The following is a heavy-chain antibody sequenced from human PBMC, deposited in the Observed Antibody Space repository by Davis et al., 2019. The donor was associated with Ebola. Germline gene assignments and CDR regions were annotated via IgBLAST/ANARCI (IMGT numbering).Heavy chain of an antibody. CDR3: ARTSIVGTTTTASDI. J-gene: IGHJ3*02. CDR2: INAGNGNT. CDR1: GYTFTSYA. Sequence: AASVKVSCKASGYTFTSYAMHWVRQAPGQRLEWMGWINAGNGNTNYAQKVQGRVTMTTDTSTGTAYLDLRSLRSDDTAWYFCARTSIVGTTTTASDIWGQGTLVTVSS. D-gene: IGHD1-26*01. V-gene: IGHV1-3*01.